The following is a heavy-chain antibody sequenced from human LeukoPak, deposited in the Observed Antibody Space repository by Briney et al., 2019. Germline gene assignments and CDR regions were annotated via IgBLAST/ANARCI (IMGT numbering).Heavy chain of an antibody. D-gene: IGHD6-13*01. V-gene: IGHV1-18*01. CDR1: GYTFRSYG. CDR3: VRSQWSSWFFDY. J-gene: IGHJ4*02. CDR2: ISAYNGNT. Sequence: ASVKVSSKASGYTFRSYGISWVRQAPGQGLEWMGWISAYNGNTNHVQKFKGRVTMTTDTSTSTAYMELRSLRSGDTAVYYCVRSQWSSWFFDYWGQGTLVTVSA.